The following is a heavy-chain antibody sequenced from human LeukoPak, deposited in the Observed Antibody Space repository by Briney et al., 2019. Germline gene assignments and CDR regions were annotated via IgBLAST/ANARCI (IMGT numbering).Heavy chain of an antibody. D-gene: IGHD3-10*01. J-gene: IGHJ4*02. V-gene: IGHV3-30*02. CDR3: ARAKPKNMVRGLIMRRESRYYFDY. Sequence: GGSLRLSCAASGFTFNNYGMRWVRQAPGKGLEWVAFIRYDGTNKYYADSVKGRFTISRGNSKSTLYIQMNSLRAEDTAVYYCARAKPKNMVRGLIMRRESRYYFDYWGQGTLVTVSS. CDR2: IRYDGTNK. CDR1: GFTFNNYG.